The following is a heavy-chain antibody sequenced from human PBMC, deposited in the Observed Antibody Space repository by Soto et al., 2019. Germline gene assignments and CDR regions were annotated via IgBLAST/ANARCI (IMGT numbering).Heavy chain of an antibody. J-gene: IGHJ3*02. D-gene: IGHD3-3*02. V-gene: IGHV4-31*03. CDR1: GGSISSGGYY. CDR3: ARDRGGSSMRVRAFDI. CDR2: IYYSGST. Sequence: QVQLQESGPGLVKPSQTLSLTCTVSGGSISSGGYYWSWIRQHPGKGLEWIGYIYYSGSTYYNPSLKSRVTISVDTSKNQFSLKLSAVTAADTAVYYCARDRGGSSMRVRAFDIWGQGTMVTVSS.